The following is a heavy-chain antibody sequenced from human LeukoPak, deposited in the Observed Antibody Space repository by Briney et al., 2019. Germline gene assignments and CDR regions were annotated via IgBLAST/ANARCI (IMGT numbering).Heavy chain of an antibody. CDR2: ISYDGSNK. J-gene: IGHJ4*02. V-gene: IGHV3-30*18. Sequence: PGGSLRLSCAASGFTFSSYGTHWVRQAPGKGLEWVAVISYDGSNKYYADSVKGRFTISRDNSKNTLYLQMNSLRAEDTAVYYCVKDHGIVVVIAFFDYWGQGTLVTVSS. D-gene: IGHD3-22*01. CDR1: GFTFSSYG. CDR3: VKDHGIVVVIAFFDY.